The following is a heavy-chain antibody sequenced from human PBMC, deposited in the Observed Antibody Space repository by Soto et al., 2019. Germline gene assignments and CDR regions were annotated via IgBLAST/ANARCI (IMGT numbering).Heavy chain of an antibody. CDR3: ARVYGSGTSAQYFQH. D-gene: IGHD3-10*01. Sequence: ASVKVSCKASGYTFTIYGIIWVRQAPGQGLEWMGWISAYNGNTNYAQKLQGRVTMTTDTSTSTAYMELRSLRSDDTAVYYCARVYGSGTSAQYFQHWGQGTLVTVSS. V-gene: IGHV1-18*01. CDR1: GYTFTIYG. J-gene: IGHJ1*01. CDR2: ISAYNGNT.